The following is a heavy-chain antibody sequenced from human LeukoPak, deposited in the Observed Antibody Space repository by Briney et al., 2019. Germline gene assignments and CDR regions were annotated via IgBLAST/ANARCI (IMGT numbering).Heavy chain of an antibody. J-gene: IGHJ4*02. CDR3: VRVDNSGYLDF. CDR2: IKQDGYEK. CDR1: GFTFSGYW. Sequence: PGGSLRLSCAASGFTFSGYWMSWVRQTPEKGLEWVANIKQDGYEKYYVDSVKGRFTISRDNAKSSLYLQMNSLRAEDTAMYYCVRVDNSGYLDFWGQGTLVTVSS. V-gene: IGHV3-7*01. D-gene: IGHD3-22*01.